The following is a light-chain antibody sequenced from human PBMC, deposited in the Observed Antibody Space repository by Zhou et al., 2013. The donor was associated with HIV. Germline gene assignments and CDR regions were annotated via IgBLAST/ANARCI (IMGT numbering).Light chain of an antibody. J-gene: IGKJ1*01. Sequence: DIQMTQSRSTLSASVGDTVIITCRASQSINSWLAWYQQKPGRAPKLLIYEVSSLQSGLPSRFSGSGSGTEFTLTISGLQPDDFAIYYCQQYDSPPWTFGQGTKVEIK. V-gene: IGKV1-5*03. CDR1: QSINSW. CDR2: EVS. CDR3: QQYDSPPWT.